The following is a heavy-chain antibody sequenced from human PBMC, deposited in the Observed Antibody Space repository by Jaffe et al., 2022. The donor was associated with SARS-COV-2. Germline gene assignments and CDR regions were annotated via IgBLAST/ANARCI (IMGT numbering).Heavy chain of an antibody. V-gene: IGHV4-31*03. CDR1: GASTSNENYY. D-gene: IGHD6-19*01. J-gene: IGHJ6*02. Sequence: QVQLQESGPGLVKPSQTLALTCTVSGASTSNENYYWSWIRHHPGKGLEWIGYIYYSGDTYYNPSLRSRVTISLDTSKNQFSLRLSSVTAADTAVYFCARGYFKAVAGRRDFYYGMDVWGQGTSVTVSS. CDR2: IYYSGDT. CDR3: ARGYFKAVAGRRDFYYGMDV.